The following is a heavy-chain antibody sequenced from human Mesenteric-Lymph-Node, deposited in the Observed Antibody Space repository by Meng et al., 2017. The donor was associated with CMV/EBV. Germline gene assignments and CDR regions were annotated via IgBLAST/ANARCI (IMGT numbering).Heavy chain of an antibody. J-gene: IGHJ6*02. V-gene: IGHV3-7*01. Sequence: GESLKISCAASGFVFTNYNMNWVRQAPGKGLEWVANIKKDGTEKYYVDSVKGRFTISRDNAKNSLYLQMNSLRAEDTAVYYCARDDFIVGANTGGYWYYYQGMDVWGQGTTVTVSS. CDR1: GFVFTNYN. D-gene: IGHD1-26*01. CDR2: IKKDGTEK. CDR3: ARDDFIVGANTGGYWYYYQGMDV.